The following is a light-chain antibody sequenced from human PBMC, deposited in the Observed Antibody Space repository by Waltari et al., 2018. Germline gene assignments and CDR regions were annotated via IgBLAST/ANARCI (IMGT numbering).Light chain of an antibody. CDR2: KVN. CDR1: SSDVGFYAF. Sequence: QSALTQPASVSGSPGQSITISCTGTSSDVGFYAFVSWVQPPPGKAPKVMIYKVNNRPSGVSNRFSGSKSANTASLTISGLQAEDEADYYCSSYTRRSYWVFGGGTQLTVL. J-gene: IGLJ3*02. CDR3: SSYTRRSYWV. V-gene: IGLV2-14*01.